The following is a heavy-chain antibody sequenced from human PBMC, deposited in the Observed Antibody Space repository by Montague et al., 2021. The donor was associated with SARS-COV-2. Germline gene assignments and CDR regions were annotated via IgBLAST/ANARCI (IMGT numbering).Heavy chain of an antibody. V-gene: IGHV4-34*01. Sequence: SETLSLTCAVYGTSFANYYWSWIRQAPGKGLEWIGESDHSGKTKYNPSLQSRVIISVDRSKNQFSLKLTSVIAADTAVYYCAKVGGFDASASDWGQGTLVTVSP. J-gene: IGHJ4*02. CDR1: GTSFANYY. CDR3: AKVGGFDASASD. CDR2: SDHSGKT. D-gene: IGHD3-10*01.